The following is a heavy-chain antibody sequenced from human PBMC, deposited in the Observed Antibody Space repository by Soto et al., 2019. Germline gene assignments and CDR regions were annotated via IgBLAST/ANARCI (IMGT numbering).Heavy chain of an antibody. Sequence: ELQLLESGGGFVQPGGSLRLSCTASGFGLSTYAISWVRQAPGKGLEWVSVISANSGNTDYADSVKGRFTIPRDKSENTVFLQMNRLRAEDTAVYYCALPSCGGDCYSPFDYWGQGTLVTVSS. CDR3: ALPSCGGDCYSPFDY. D-gene: IGHD2-21*02. CDR1: GFGLSTYA. J-gene: IGHJ4*02. V-gene: IGHV3-23*01. CDR2: ISANSGNT.